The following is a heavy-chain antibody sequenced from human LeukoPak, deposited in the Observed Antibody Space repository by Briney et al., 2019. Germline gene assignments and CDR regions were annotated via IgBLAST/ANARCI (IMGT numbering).Heavy chain of an antibody. CDR1: GYTFTNYA. V-gene: IGHV1-3*01. J-gene: IGHJ5*02. CDR3: ARLTYYYDSSGQNWFDP. Sequence: WASVKVSCTASGYTFTNYAMHWVRQAPGQRLEWMGWINAGNGNTKYSQKFQGRVTITRDTSASTAYMEVSSLRSEDTAVYYCARLTYYYDSSGQNWFDPWGQGTLVTVSS. CDR2: INAGNGNT. D-gene: IGHD3-22*01.